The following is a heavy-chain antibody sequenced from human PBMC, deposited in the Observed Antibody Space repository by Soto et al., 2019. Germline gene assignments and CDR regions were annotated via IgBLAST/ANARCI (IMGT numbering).Heavy chain of an antibody. D-gene: IGHD3-10*01. CDR3: AKNFKVSGSHYWTWHYNYGMEV. CDR2: ISYDGYLK. J-gene: IGHJ6*02. Sequence: GGSLRLSCAASGSTFSTYGMQWVRQAPGKGLEWVAVISYDGYLKYYVDAVKGRFTVARDNSKNTLFLEMNRLRGEDTAVYFCAKNFKVSGSHYWTWHYNYGMEVWGPGASLTVSS. V-gene: IGHV3-30*18. CDR1: GSTFSTYG.